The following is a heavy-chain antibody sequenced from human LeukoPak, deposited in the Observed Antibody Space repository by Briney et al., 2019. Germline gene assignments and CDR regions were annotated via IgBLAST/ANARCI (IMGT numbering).Heavy chain of an antibody. CDR2: IDESGSI. CDR1: GGSLSGYS. Sequence: SETLSLTCAVYGGSLSGYSWSWIRQPPGEGLQWIGEIDESGSINYNPSLKSRVTISVDTSKNQFSLKLSSVTAADTAVYYCARGAYYYDSSGYYYGRYFDLWGRGTLVTVSS. CDR3: ARGAYYYDSSGYYYGRYFDL. J-gene: IGHJ2*01. V-gene: IGHV4-34*01. D-gene: IGHD3-22*01.